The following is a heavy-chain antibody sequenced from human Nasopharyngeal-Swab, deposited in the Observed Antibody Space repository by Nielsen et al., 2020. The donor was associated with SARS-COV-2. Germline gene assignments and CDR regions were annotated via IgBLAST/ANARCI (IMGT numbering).Heavy chain of an antibody. Sequence: GKSLKISCKGSGYSFTIYWISWVRQMPGKGLEWMGRIDPSDSYTNYSPSFQGHVTISADKSISTAYLQWSSLKASDTAMYYCAASRGPGSYYYGSGDQSMDVWGQGTTVTVSS. CDR1: GYSFTIYW. CDR2: IDPSDSYT. CDR3: AASRGPGSYYYGSGDQSMDV. D-gene: IGHD3-10*01. J-gene: IGHJ6*02. V-gene: IGHV5-10-1*01.